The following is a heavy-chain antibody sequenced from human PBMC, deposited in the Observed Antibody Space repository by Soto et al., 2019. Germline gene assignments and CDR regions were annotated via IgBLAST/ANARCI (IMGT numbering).Heavy chain of an antibody. D-gene: IGHD4-17*01. Sequence: QVQLQQSGPGLVKPSQTLSLICTVSGASISNANYYWSWIRQPPGKGLEWIGNINYSGTTYLNPYLGSRVTVSVDTYNNQFSLRLSSATAADTAVYFCARVTRDFGDYEVDGVDAIDLWGQGTMVTVSP. CDR1: GASISNANYY. J-gene: IGHJ3*01. CDR3: ARVTRDFGDYEVDGVDAIDL. V-gene: IGHV4-30-4*08. CDR2: INYSGTT.